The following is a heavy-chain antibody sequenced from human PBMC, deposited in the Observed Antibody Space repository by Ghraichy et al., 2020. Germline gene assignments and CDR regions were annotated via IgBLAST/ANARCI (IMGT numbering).Heavy chain of an antibody. V-gene: IGHV3-21*01. CDR2: ISSSSSYI. Sequence: GESLNISCVASGFTFSSYSMNWVRQAPGKGLEWVSSISSSSSYIYYADSVKGRFTISRDNAKNSLYLQMNSLRAEDTAVYYCARDGRSSGHWYFDLWGRGTLVTVSS. CDR3: ARDGRSSGHWYFDL. J-gene: IGHJ2*01. D-gene: IGHD1-26*01. CDR1: GFTFSSYS.